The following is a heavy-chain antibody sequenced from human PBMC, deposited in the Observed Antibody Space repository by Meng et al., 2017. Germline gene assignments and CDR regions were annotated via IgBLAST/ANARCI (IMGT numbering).Heavy chain of an antibody. D-gene: IGHD6-19*01. V-gene: IGHV3-21*01. J-gene: IGHJ4*02. CDR3: ARRRGSSGWKFDY. Sequence: GGSLRLSCAAAGFTFSSYSMNWVRQAPGKGLEWVSSISSSSSYIYHADSVKGRFTISRDNAKNSLYLQMNSLRAEDTAVYYCARRRGSSGWKFDYWGQGTLVTVSS. CDR2: ISSSSSYI. CDR1: GFTFSSYS.